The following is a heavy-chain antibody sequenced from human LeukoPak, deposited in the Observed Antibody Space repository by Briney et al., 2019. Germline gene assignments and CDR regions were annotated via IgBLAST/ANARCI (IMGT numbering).Heavy chain of an antibody. Sequence: SETLSLTCAVYGGSFSGYYWSWIRQPPGKGLEWIGYIYYSGSTNYNPSLKSRVTISVDTSKNQFSLKLSSVTAADTAVYYCARDNGWYDAFDIWGQGTMVTVSS. CDR2: IYYSGST. V-gene: IGHV4-59*01. CDR1: GGSFSGYY. CDR3: ARDNGWYDAFDI. J-gene: IGHJ3*02. D-gene: IGHD6-19*01.